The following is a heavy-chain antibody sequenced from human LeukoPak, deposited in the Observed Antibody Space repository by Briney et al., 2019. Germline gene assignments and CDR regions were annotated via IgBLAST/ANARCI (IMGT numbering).Heavy chain of an antibody. D-gene: IGHD3-10*01. CDR3: ARELPRAGSGSYYYGFDY. CDR1: GYTFSSYG. J-gene: IGHJ4*02. CDR2: ISAYNGNT. Sequence: ASVKVSCKASGYTFSSYGISWVRQAPGQGLEWMGWISAYNGNTNYAQKLQGRVTMTTDTSTSTAYMELRSLRSDDTAVYYCARELPRAGSGSYYYGFDYWGQGTLVTVSS. V-gene: IGHV1-18*01.